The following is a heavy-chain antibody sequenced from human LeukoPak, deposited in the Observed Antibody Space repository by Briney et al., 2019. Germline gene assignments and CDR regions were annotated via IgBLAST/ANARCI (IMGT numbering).Heavy chain of an antibody. CDR1: GYTFTSYD. Sequence: ASVKVSCKASGYTFTSYDINWVRQATGQGLEWMGWMNPNSGNTGYAQKFQGRVTMTRNTSISTAYMELSSLRSEDTAVYYCARGAFEAMATYYYYYMDVWGKGTTVTISS. V-gene: IGHV1-8*01. CDR2: MNPNSGNT. CDR3: ARGAFEAMATYYYYYMDV. J-gene: IGHJ6*03. D-gene: IGHD5-18*01.